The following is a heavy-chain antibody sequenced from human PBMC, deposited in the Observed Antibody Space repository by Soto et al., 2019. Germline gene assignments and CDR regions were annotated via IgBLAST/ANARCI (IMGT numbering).Heavy chain of an antibody. J-gene: IGHJ4*02. D-gene: IGHD1-26*01. CDR1: GFTFSDYA. CDR2: IGGSGVTT. Sequence: EVQLLESGGGLVQPGGSLRLSCAASGFTFSDYAMSWVRQAPGKGLEWVSTIGGSGVTTYYADSVKGRFTISRDNSKNTVYLQMNSLRAEDTAVFYCARERGRYQNNYFDLWGQGTLVTVSS. CDR3: ARERGRYQNNYFDL. V-gene: IGHV3-23*01.